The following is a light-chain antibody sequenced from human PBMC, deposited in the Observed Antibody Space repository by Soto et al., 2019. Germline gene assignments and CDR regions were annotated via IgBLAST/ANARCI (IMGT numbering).Light chain of an antibody. CDR2: SAS. Sequence: DIVMVQSPATLSVTPGESVILSCRASQNIDTKLAWYRQRPGQAPRLLIYSASIRATGIPARFSGSGSGTEFTLTISGLQSEDFAVYYCQQYKEWRTFGQGTKVDIK. CDR1: QNIDTK. J-gene: IGKJ1*01. V-gene: IGKV3-15*01. CDR3: QQYKEWRT.